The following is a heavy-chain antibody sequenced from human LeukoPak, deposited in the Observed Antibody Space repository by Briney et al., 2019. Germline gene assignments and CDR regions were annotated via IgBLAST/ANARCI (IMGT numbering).Heavy chain of an antibody. V-gene: IGHV4-34*01. CDR2: INHSGST. Sequence: PSETLSLTCAVYGGSFSGYYWSWIRQPPGKGLEWIGEINHSGSTNYNPSLKSRVTISVDTPKNQFSLKLSSVTAADTAVYYCARSDYAQRGNYYYYGMDVWGQGTTVTVSS. CDR1: GGSFSGYY. J-gene: IGHJ6*02. D-gene: IGHD3-16*01. CDR3: ARSDYAQRGNYYYYGMDV.